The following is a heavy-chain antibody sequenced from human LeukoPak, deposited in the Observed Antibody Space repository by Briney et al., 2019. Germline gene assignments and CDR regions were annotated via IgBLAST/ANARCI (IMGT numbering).Heavy chain of an antibody. CDR2: IYWNDDK. D-gene: IGHD2-2*01. Sequence: SGPTPVKPTQTLTLTCTFSGFSLSTSGVGVGGIRQPPGKALEWLGLIYWNDDKRYSPSLKSRLTITKDTSKNQVVLTMTNMDPVDTATYYCAHSEWDCSSTSCYYYYGMDVWGQGTTVTVSS. CDR1: GFSLSTSGVG. J-gene: IGHJ6*02. CDR3: AHSEWDCSSTSCYYYYGMDV. V-gene: IGHV2-5*01.